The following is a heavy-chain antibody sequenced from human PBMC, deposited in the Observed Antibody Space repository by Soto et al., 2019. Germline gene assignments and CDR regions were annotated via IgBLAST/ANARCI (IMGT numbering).Heavy chain of an antibody. J-gene: IGHJ4*02. CDR2: IYWDDDN. CDR3: ARLITIFGVVITAPTGFDY. V-gene: IGHV2-5*02. Sequence: QITLKESGPTLVKPTQTLTLTCTFSGFSLSTSGVGVGWIRQPPGKALEWLALIYWDDDNPYSPSLKSRLTITKDTSKNHVVLTMTNMDPVDTATYYCARLITIFGVVITAPTGFDYWGQGTLVTVSS. CDR1: GFSLSTSGVG. D-gene: IGHD3-3*01.